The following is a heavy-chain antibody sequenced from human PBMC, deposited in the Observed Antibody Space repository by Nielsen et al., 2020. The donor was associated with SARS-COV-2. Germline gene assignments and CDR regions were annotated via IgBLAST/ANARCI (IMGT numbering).Heavy chain of an antibody. Sequence: GESLKISCAASGFTFSSYGMHWVRQAPGKGLEWVAFIRYDGSNKYYADSVKGRFTISRDNSKNTLYLQMNSLRAEDTAVYYCAKVPPPPGVTFDYWGQGTLVTVSS. D-gene: IGHD2-21*02. CDR2: IRYDGSNK. CDR3: AKVPPPPGVTFDY. V-gene: IGHV3-30*02. CDR1: GFTFSSYG. J-gene: IGHJ4*02.